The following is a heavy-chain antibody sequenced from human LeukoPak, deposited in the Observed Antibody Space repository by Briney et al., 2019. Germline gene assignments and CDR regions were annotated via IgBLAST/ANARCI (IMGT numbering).Heavy chain of an antibody. D-gene: IGHD2-2*02. V-gene: IGHV3-74*01. CDR1: GFSFSSYA. J-gene: IGHJ4*02. CDR3: HPLAYTAN. Sequence: GGSLRLSCAASGFSFSSYAMSWVRQAPGKGLVWGALVKPDGNANYADSVKGRFIVSRDNADSTMYLHMSNLRVDDTALYFCHPLAYTANWGPGTLVTVS. CDR2: VKPDGNA.